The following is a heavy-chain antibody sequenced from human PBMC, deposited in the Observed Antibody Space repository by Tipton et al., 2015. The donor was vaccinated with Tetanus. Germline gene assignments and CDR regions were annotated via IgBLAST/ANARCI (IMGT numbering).Heavy chain of an antibody. J-gene: IGHJ6*02. CDR3: ARAEYSSGWFSTDRYYYYGRDV. Sequence: LRLSCTVSGGSISSYYWSWIRQPPGKGLEWIGYIYYSGRTNNNPSLKSRVTISVDTSKNQFSLKLSSVTAADTAVYYCARAEYSSGWFSTDRYYYYGRDVWGQGTTVTVSS. CDR2: IYYSGRT. CDR1: GGSISSYY. D-gene: IGHD6-19*01. V-gene: IGHV4-59*01.